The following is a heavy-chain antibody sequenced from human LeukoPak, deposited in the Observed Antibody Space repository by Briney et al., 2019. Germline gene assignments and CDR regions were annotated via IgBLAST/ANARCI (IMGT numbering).Heavy chain of an antibody. CDR3: GRAMTD. V-gene: IGHV3-7*03. Sequence: GGSLRLSCATSGFPFNYYGMHWVRQAPGKGLEWVANMNQDGSEKYYVDSVKGRFTISRDNAKNSLYLQMNSLRAEDTAVYYCGRAMTDWGQGILVTVSS. J-gene: IGHJ4*02. CDR2: MNQDGSEK. D-gene: IGHD2-21*02. CDR1: GFPFNYYG.